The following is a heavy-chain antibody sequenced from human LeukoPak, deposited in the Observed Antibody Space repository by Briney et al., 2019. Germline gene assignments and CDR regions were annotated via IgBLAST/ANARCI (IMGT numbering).Heavy chain of an antibody. J-gene: IGHJ4*02. D-gene: IGHD1-20*01. Sequence: PSETLSLTCAVYGGAFSGYYWSWIRQPPGKGLEWIGEINHSGSTNYNPSLKSRVTISVDTSKNQFSLKLSSVTAADTAVYYCARLIRYDTRDYWGQGTLVTVPS. CDR1: GGAFSGYY. CDR3: ARLIRYDTRDY. CDR2: INHSGST. V-gene: IGHV4-34*01.